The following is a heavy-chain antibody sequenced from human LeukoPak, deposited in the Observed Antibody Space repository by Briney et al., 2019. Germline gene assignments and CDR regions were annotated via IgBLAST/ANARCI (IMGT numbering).Heavy chain of an antibody. Sequence: ASVKVSCKASGYSFTDYHMHWVRQAPGQGLEWMGWININTGGTNYARKFQGRVTLTRDTSITTAYMEMSSLRSDDTAVYYCARDRPGYSSWFDPWGQGTLVTVSS. CDR1: GYSFTDYH. CDR3: ARDRPGYSSWFDP. V-gene: IGHV1-2*02. D-gene: IGHD6-19*01. J-gene: IGHJ5*02. CDR2: ININTGGT.